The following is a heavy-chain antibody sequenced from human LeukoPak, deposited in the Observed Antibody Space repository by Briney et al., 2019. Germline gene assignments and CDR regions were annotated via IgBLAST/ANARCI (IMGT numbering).Heavy chain of an antibody. Sequence: SVKVSCKASGGTFSSYAISWVRQAPGQGLEWMGRIIPILGIANYTQKFQGRVTITADKSTSTAYMELSSLRSEDTAVYYCARAPPYDILTGYYPDWGQGTLVTVSS. CDR3: ARAPPYDILTGYYPD. V-gene: IGHV1-69*04. J-gene: IGHJ4*02. CDR1: GGTFSSYA. CDR2: IIPILGIA. D-gene: IGHD3-9*01.